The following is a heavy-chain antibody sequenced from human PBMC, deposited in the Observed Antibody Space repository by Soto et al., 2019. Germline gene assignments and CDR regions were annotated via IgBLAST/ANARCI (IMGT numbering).Heavy chain of an antibody. CDR3: ATRPSSGCYWDYYGMDV. CDR2: FDPEDGET. J-gene: IGHJ6*04. D-gene: IGHD6-19*01. Sequence: ASVKVSCKVSGYTLTELSMHWVRQAPGKGLERMGGFDPEDGETIYAQKFQGRVTMTEDTSTDTAYMELSSLRSEDTAVYYCATRPSSGCYWDYYGMDVWGKGTTVTLPS. CDR1: GYTLTELS. V-gene: IGHV1-24*01.